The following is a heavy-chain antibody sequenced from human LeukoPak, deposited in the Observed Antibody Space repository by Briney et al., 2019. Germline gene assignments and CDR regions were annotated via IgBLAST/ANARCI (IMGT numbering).Heavy chain of an antibody. CDR2: ISSSSSYI. CDR1: GFTFSSYS. V-gene: IGHV3-21*01. J-gene: IGHJ4*02. D-gene: IGHD2-15*01. CDR3: ARDLPTKGVVVVAARGDY. Sequence: GGSLRLSCAASGFTFSSYSMNWVRQAPGKGLEWVSSISSSSSYIYYADSVKGRFTISRDNAKSSLYLQMNSLRAEDTAVYYCARDLPTKGVVVVAARGDYWGQGTLVTVSS.